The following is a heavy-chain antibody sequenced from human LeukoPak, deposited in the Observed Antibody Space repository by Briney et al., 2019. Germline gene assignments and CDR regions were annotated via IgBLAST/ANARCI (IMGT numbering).Heavy chain of an antibody. CDR1: GYTFTGYY. CDR2: INPNSGGT. Sequence: ASVKVSCKASGYTFTGYYMHWVRQAPGQGLEWMGWINPNSGGTNYAQKFQGRVTMTRDTSISTAYMELSRLRSDDTAVYYCAKDPNGDYIGAFDIWGQGTMVTVSS. CDR3: AKDPNGDYIGAFDI. D-gene: IGHD4-17*01. V-gene: IGHV1-2*02. J-gene: IGHJ3*02.